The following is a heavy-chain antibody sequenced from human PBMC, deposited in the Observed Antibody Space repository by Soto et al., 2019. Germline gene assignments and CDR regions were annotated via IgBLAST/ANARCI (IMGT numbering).Heavy chain of an antibody. D-gene: IGHD6-13*01. J-gene: IGHJ6*02. V-gene: IGHV1-2*04. CDR1: GYTFTCYY. CDR2: INPNSGGT. Sequence: ASVKVSCKASGYTFTCYYMHWVRQAPGQGLEWMGWINPNSGGTNYAQKFQGWVTMTRDTSISTAYMELSRLRSDDTAVYYCARGGTYSSSWYRPGYYGMDVWGQGATVTVSS. CDR3: ARGGTYSSSWYRPGYYGMDV.